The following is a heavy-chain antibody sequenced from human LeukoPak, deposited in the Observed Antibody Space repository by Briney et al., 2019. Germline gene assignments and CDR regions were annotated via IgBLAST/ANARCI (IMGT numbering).Heavy chain of an antibody. CDR2: ISSSGSTI. D-gene: IGHD3-9*01. CDR1: GFTFSDYY. J-gene: IGHJ4*02. V-gene: IGHV3-11*01. CDR3: ARDTPDYYDILTGRHDY. Sequence: GESLRLSCAASGFTFSDYYMSWIGQAPGKGREWVSYISSSGSTIYYADSVKGRFTISRDNAKNSLYLQMNSLRAEDTAVYYCARDTPDYYDILTGRHDYWGQGTLVTVSS.